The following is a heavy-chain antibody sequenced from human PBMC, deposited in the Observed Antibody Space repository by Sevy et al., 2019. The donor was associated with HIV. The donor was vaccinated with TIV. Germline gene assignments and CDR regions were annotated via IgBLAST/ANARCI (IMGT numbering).Heavy chain of an antibody. D-gene: IGHD3-22*01. CDR3: ATTKDYYDSSGYPFDD. CDR2: FDPEDGET. J-gene: IGHJ4*02. V-gene: IGHV1-24*01. CDR1: GSTLTKLS. Sequence: ASVKVSCKVSGSTLTKLSMHWVRQAPGKGLEWMATFDPEDGETIYAQKFQGRVTMTEDTSTDTAYMELSSLRSEDTAGYYCATTKDYYDSSGYPFDDWGQGTLVTVSS.